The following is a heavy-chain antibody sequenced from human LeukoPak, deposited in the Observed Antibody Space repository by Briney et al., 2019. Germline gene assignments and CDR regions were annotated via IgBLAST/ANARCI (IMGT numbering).Heavy chain of an antibody. Sequence: GRSLRLSCAASGFTFSSYGMHWVRQAPGKGLEWVAVIWYDGSNKYYADSVKGRFTISRDNSKNTLYLQMNSLRAEDTAVYNCARGSGYSYGYGFDNWGQGTLSPSPQ. CDR1: GFTFSSYG. CDR3: ARGSGYSYGYGFDN. V-gene: IGHV3-33*01. D-gene: IGHD5-18*01. J-gene: IGHJ4*02. CDR2: IWYDGSNK.